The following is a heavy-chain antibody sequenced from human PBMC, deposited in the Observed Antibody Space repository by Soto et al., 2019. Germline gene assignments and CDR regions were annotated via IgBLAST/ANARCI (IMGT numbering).Heavy chain of an antibody. V-gene: IGHV3-23*01. CDR1: GFTFNSYA. D-gene: IGHD4-17*01. CDR3: ATGYRNAYGPFDS. J-gene: IGHJ4*02. CDR2: ISGGGGTT. Sequence: EVQLLESGGGLVQPGGSLRLSCAASGFTFNSYAMSWVRQTPGKGLEWVSAISGGGGTTYYADSVKGRFTISRDNSKNTLSLQMNSLRAEDTALYYCATGYRNAYGPFDSWGQGTLVTVSS.